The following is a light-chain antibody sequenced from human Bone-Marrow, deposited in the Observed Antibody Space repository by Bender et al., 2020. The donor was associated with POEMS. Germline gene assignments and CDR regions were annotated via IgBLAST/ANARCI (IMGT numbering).Light chain of an antibody. CDR2: HDR. J-gene: IGLJ2*01. V-gene: IGLV3-1*01. Sequence: SYALTQPPSVSVSPGQTAIITCSGDKLGGKYASWYQQKPGQSPVVVIYHDRQRPSGVPERFSGANSGSTATLTISETQPMDEADYYCQAWDSSTSVVFGGGTKLTVL. CDR3: QAWDSSTSVV. CDR1: KLGGKY.